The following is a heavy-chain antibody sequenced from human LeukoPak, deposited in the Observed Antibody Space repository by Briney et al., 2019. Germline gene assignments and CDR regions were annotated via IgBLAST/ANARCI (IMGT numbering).Heavy chain of an antibody. CDR1: GFSFSSYY. J-gene: IGHJ4*02. CDR3: ARENSGYYYAIDY. Sequence: PGGSLRLSCAASGFSFSSYYISWVRQAPGKGLEWVANIKRDGSEKSYVDSVKGRFTISRDNAKNSLYLQMNSLRAEDTAVYYCARENSGYYYAIDYWGQGTLVTVSS. V-gene: IGHV3-7*03. D-gene: IGHD3-22*01. CDR2: IKRDGSEK.